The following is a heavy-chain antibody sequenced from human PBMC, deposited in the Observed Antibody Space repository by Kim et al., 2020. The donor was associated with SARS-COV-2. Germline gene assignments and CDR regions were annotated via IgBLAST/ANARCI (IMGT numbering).Heavy chain of an antibody. V-gene: IGHV3-23*01. J-gene: IGHJ4*02. CDR3: AKDPYSSSWYYFDY. D-gene: IGHD6-13*01. Sequence: ADSMKGRFTISRDNSKNTLYLTMNSLRAEDTAVYYCAKDPYSSSWYYFDYWGQGTLVTVSS.